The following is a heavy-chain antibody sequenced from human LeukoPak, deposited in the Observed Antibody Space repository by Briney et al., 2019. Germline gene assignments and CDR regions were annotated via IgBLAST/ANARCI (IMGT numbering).Heavy chain of an antibody. CDR3: ARVDWELIDGDFDY. CDR2: ISSSESTI. Sequence: PGGSLRLSCAASGFTLSRYSMNWVRQAPGKGLEWVSYISSSESTIFYADSVMGRFTISRDNAKSPLYLEMNSLRAEDTAVYYCARVDWELIDGDFDYGGQGTLVAVSS. D-gene: IGHD1-26*01. CDR1: GFTLSRYS. J-gene: IGHJ4*02. V-gene: IGHV3-48*04.